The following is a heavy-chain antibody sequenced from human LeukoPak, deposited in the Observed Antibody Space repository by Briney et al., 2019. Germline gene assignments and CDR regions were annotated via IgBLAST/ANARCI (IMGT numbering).Heavy chain of an antibody. CDR2: INPNSGGT. CDR3: ASGERVVTAIPGYYFDY. Sequence: ASVKVSCKASGYTFTGYFIHWVRQAPGQGLEWMGWINPNSGGTNYAQKFQGRVTMTRDTSISTAYMELTRLRSDDTADYYCASGERVVTAIPGYYFDYWGQGTLVTVSS. CDR1: GYTFTGYF. D-gene: IGHD2-21*02. J-gene: IGHJ4*02. V-gene: IGHV1-2*02.